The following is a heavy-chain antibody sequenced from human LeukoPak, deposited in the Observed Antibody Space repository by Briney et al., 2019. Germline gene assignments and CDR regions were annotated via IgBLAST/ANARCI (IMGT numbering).Heavy chain of an antibody. CDR1: GGSISSYY. D-gene: IGHD3-22*01. CDR2: IYYSGST. Sequence: SETLSLTCTVSGGSISSYYWSWIRQPPGKGLEWIGYIYYSGSTNYNPSLKSRVTISVDTSKNQFSLKLSSVTAADTAVYYCARDYYDSSGHDAFDIWGQGTMVTVSS. CDR3: ARDYYDSSGHDAFDI. V-gene: IGHV4-59*12. J-gene: IGHJ3*02.